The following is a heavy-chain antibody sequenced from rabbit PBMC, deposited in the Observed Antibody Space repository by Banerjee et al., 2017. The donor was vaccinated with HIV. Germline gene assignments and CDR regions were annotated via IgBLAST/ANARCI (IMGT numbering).Heavy chain of an antibody. D-gene: IGHD3-1*01. CDR2: ITYVGRA. J-gene: IGHJ6*01. Sequence: EQLVESGGGLVQPGGSLKVSCKASGFDFSGYGVSWVRQAPGKGLEWIGYITYVGRAYYANWVKGRFTISRDNAQNTVSLQMNSLTAADTATYFCLRRWGSMDLWGPGTLVTVS. CDR3: LRRWGSMDL. V-gene: IGHV1S47*01. CDR1: GFDFSGYG.